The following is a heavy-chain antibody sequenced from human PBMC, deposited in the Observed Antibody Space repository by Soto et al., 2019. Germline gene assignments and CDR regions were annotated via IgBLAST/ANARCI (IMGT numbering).Heavy chain of an antibody. CDR3: ARAYTLFGVVLGADV. D-gene: IGHD3-3*01. CDR2: INSDGSST. V-gene: IGHV3-74*01. CDR1: GFTFSSYW. J-gene: IGHJ6*04. Sequence: GGSLRLSCAASGFTFSSYWMHWVRQAPGKGLVWVSRINSDGSSTSYADSVKGRFTISRDNAKNTLYLQMNSLRAEDTAVYYCARAYTLFGVVLGADVWGKGTTVTVSS.